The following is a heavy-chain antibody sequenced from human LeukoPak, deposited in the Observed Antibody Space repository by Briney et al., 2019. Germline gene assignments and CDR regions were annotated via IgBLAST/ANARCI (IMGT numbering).Heavy chain of an antibody. CDR2: VKWKADGGTT. V-gene: IGHV3-15*01. D-gene: IGHD5-18*01. J-gene: IGHJ6*02. CDR1: GVTINNSW. CDR3: TTEGCTYGFHGLDV. Sequence: GGSLRLSCAVSGVTINNSWMSWVRQAPGKGLEWVGRVKWKADGGTTEHAAPVKGRFTISRDDPKNTLDLQMNSLKIEDTAVYYCTTEGCTYGFHGLDVGGQGPTVTVSS.